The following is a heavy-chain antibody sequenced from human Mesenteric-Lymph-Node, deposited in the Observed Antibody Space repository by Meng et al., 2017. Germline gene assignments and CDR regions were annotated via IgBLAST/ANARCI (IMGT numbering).Heavy chain of an antibody. V-gene: IGHV7-4-1*02. J-gene: IGHJ4*02. CDR2: MNTKTGNP. CDR3: ARDDNGAPDY. Sequence: QVQLGQSGAELKKPGASVKVSCKASGYTFTRHAINWVRQAPGQGLEWMGWMNTKTGNPTYAQGFTGRFVFSLDTSVSTAYLQISSLKAEDTAMYYCARDDNGAPDYWGQGTLVTVSS. CDR1: GYTFTRHA. D-gene: IGHD1-14*01.